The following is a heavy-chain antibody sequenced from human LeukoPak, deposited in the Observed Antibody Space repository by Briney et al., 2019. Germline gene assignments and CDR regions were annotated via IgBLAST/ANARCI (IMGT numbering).Heavy chain of an antibody. V-gene: IGHV1-18*01. CDR3: ARVSYGDYVWGHMN. Sequence: ASVKVSCKASGYTFTSYGISWVRQAPGQVLEWMGWISAYNGNTNYAQKLQGRVTMTTDTSTSTAYMELRSLRSDDTAVYYCARVSYGDYVWGHMNWGQGTLVTVSS. CDR1: GYTFTSYG. J-gene: IGHJ4*02. D-gene: IGHD4-17*01. CDR2: ISAYNGNT.